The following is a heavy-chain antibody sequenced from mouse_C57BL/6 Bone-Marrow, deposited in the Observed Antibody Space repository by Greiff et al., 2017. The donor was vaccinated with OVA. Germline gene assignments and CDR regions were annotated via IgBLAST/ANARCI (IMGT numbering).Heavy chain of an antibody. CDR1: GYTFTSYW. J-gene: IGHJ1*03. D-gene: IGHD1-1*01. V-gene: IGHV1-50*01. CDR3: AREGITTVVAFYWYFDV. CDR2: IDPSDSYT. Sequence: QVQLKQPGAELVKPGASVKLSCKASGYTFTSYWMQWVKQRPGQGLEWIGEIDPSDSYTNYNQKFKGKATLTVDTSSSTAYMQLSSLTSEDSAVYYCAREGITTVVAFYWYFDVWGTGTTVTVSS.